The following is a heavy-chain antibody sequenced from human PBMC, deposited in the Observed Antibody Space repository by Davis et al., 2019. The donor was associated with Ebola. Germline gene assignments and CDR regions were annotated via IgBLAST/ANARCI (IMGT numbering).Heavy chain of an antibody. CDR2: IYSGGST. CDR3: ARDGDIVVVPDWYYFDY. J-gene: IGHJ4*02. CDR1: GFTVSSNY. V-gene: IGHV3-66*01. Sequence: GGSLRLSCAASGFTVSSNYMSWVRQAPGKGLEWVSVIYSGGSTYYADSVKGRFTISRDNAKNSLYLQMNSLRAEDTAVYYCARDGDIVVVPDWYYFDYWGQGTLVTVSS. D-gene: IGHD2-2*01.